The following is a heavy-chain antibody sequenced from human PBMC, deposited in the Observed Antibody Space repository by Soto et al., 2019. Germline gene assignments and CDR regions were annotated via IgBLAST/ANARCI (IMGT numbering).Heavy chain of an antibody. CDR3: AKSHTTSGWYVTTDY. V-gene: IGHV3-9*01. CDR1: GFTFGDYA. J-gene: IGHJ4*02. D-gene: IGHD6-19*01. CDR2: ISWNSGSI. Sequence: HPGVSLRLSCAASGFTFGDYAMQWVRQAPGKGLEWVSAISWNSGSIDYADSVKGRFTISRDNAKNSLYLQMNSLRAEDTALYYCAKSHTTSGWYVTTDYWGQGTRVTVSS.